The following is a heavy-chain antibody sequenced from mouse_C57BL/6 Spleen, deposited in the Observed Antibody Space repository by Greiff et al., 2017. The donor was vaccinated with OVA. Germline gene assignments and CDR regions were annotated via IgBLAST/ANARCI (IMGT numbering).Heavy chain of an antibody. D-gene: IGHD1-1*01. CDR1: GFTFSDYG. J-gene: IGHJ1*03. CDR2: ISSGSSTI. Sequence: EVHLVESGGGLVKPGGSLKLSCAASGFTFSDYGMHWVRQAPGKGLEWFAYISSGSSTIYYSDTVKGRFTISRDNAKNTLFLQMTSLRSEDTAMYYCARDYGSSYGYFDVWGTGTTVTVSS. CDR3: ARDYGSSYGYFDV. V-gene: IGHV5-17*01.